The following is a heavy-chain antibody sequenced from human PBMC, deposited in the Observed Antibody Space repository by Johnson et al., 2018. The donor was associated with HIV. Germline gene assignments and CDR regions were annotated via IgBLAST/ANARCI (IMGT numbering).Heavy chain of an antibody. V-gene: IGHV3-30*04. CDR3: ARVRIGRENAFDI. CDR1: GFTFRSYA. Sequence: QVQLVESGGDVVQPGRSLRLSCAASGFTFRSYAMHWVRQAPGKGLEWVAAIGYDGNDKDYADSVKGRFTISRDNSRNTLYLHLNSQRAVDTAVYYCARVRIGRENAFDIWGQGTMVTVSS. D-gene: IGHD1-26*01. J-gene: IGHJ3*02. CDR2: IGYDGNDK.